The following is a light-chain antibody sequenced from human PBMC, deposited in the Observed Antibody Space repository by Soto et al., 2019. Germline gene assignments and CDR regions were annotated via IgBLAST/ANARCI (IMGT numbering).Light chain of an antibody. V-gene: IGKV3-15*01. CDR3: QQYNNWPRT. CDR2: GAS. CDR1: QSLYSN. Sequence: EIVMTQSPATLSVSPCERATLSCRASQSLYSNLAWYQQKPGQAPRLLIYGASTRATGIPARFSGSGSGTEFTLTISSLQSEDFAVYYCQQYNNWPRTFGQGTKVDI. J-gene: IGKJ1*01.